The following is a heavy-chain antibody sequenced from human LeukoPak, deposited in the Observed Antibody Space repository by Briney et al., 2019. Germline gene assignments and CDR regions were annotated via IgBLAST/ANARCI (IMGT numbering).Heavy chain of an antibody. Sequence: GGSLRLSCAVSGFTVSGNYITRVRQAPGKGLEWVSVIYANGNTYYADSMQGRLTISRDKSKNTVFLQMNSLRAEDTAMYYCARVGEGELGNWFDPWGQGTLVTVSS. V-gene: IGHV3-53*01. CDR3: ARVGEGELGNWFDP. D-gene: IGHD3-10*01. CDR2: IYANGNT. J-gene: IGHJ5*02. CDR1: GFTVSGNY.